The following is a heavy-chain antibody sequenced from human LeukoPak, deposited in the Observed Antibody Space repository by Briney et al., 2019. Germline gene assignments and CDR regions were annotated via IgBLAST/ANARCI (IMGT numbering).Heavy chain of an antibody. J-gene: IGHJ4*02. Sequence: PGGSLRLSCAASGFTFSSYSMNWVRQAPGKGLEWLSFISSGSVTIYYTDSVKGRFTISRDNAKNSLYLQMNSLRAEDAAVYYCAKAPVTSCRGAFCYPFDSWGQGTLVTVSS. CDR3: AKAPVTSCRGAFCYPFDS. D-gene: IGHD2-15*01. V-gene: IGHV3-48*01. CDR1: GFTFSSYS. CDR2: ISSGSVTI.